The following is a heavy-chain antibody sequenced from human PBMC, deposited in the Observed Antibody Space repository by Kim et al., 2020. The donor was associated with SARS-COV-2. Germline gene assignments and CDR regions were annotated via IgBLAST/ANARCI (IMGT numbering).Heavy chain of an antibody. CDR2: INTNTGNP. J-gene: IGHJ6*03. CDR1: GYTFTSYA. V-gene: IGHV7-4-1*02. CDR3: ARDMLLWFGELSYYYYMDV. Sequence: ASVKVSCKASGYTFTSYAMNWVRQAPGQGLEWMGWINTNTGNPTDAQGFTGRFVFSLDTSVSTAYLQISSLKAEDTAVYYCARDMLLWFGELSYYYYMDVWGKGTTVTVSS. D-gene: IGHD3-10*01.